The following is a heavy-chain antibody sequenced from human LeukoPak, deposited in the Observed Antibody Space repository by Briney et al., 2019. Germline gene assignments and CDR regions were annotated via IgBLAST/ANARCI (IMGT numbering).Heavy chain of an antibody. CDR3: AKVRCGSGYCAFDY. Sequence: PGRSLRLPCVASGLTFSSYGMHWVRQAPGKGLEWVAVKSYDGSNIYYAASVKGRFTISRDNSKNTLYLQMNSLRAEDTAVYYCAKVRCGSGYCAFDYWGQGTLVTVSS. CDR1: GLTFSSYG. CDR2: KSYDGSNI. V-gene: IGHV3-30*18. D-gene: IGHD3-22*01. J-gene: IGHJ4*02.